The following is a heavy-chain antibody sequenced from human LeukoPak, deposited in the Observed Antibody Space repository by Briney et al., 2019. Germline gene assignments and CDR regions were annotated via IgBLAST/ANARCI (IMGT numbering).Heavy chain of an antibody. CDR3: AKDNTYSYGPYYFDY. J-gene: IGHJ4*02. D-gene: IGHD5-18*01. CDR1: GFTFSIYA. Sequence: GGSLRLSCAASGFTFSIYAMSCVRQAPGKGLEWVSLISGDGGSTYYADSVKGRFTISRDNSKNSLYLQMNSLRTEDTALYYCAKDNTYSYGPYYFDYWGQGTLVTVSS. V-gene: IGHV3-43*02. CDR2: ISGDGGST.